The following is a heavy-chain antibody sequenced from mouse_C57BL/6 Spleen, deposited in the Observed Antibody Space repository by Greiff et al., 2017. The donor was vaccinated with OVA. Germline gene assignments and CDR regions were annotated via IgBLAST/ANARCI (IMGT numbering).Heavy chain of an antibody. CDR2: IDPSDSYT. CDR3: ARGGTGFY. J-gene: IGHJ2*01. V-gene: IGHV1-50*01. CDR1: GYTFTSYW. D-gene: IGHD3-3*01. Sequence: QVQLQQPGAELVKPGASVKLSCKASGYTFTSYWMQWVKQRPGQGLEWIGEIDPSDSYTNYNQKFKGKATLTVDTSSSTAYMQLSSLTSEDSAVYYCARGGTGFYWGQGTTLTVSS.